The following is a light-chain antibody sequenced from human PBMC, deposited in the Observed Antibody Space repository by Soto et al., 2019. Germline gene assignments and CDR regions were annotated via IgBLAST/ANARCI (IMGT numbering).Light chain of an antibody. CDR3: LQYHDNQWT. CDR2: AAS. V-gene: IGKV1-6*01. CDR1: QGYSSD. Sequence: AIQVTQSPSSLSASVGDRVTITCRATQGYSSDLGWYQQKPGKAPKLLIYAASDLQAEVPSRFSGSGSGTDFTLTSSSLQAEDFATYYWLQYHDNQWTFGQGTKLEIK. J-gene: IGKJ2*02.